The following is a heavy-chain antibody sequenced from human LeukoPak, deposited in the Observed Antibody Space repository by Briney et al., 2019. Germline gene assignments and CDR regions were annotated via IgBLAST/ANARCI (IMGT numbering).Heavy chain of an antibody. V-gene: IGHV3-30*02. D-gene: IGHD3-22*01. J-gene: IGHJ3*02. CDR2: IRYDGDNK. CDR1: GFTFSGYG. Sequence: PGGSLRLSCAASGFTFSGYGMHWVRQAPGKGLEWVAFIRYDGDNKYYTDSVKGRFTISRDNSKNTLYLQMNSLRAEDTAVYYCARAEGYYDSSGYRYAFDIWGQGTMVTASS. CDR3: ARAEGYYDSSGYRYAFDI.